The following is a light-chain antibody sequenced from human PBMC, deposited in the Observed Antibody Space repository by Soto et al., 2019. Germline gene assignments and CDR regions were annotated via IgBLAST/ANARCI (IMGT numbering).Light chain of an antibody. CDR1: HGISNW. Sequence: DIQMTQSPSTLSAGVGVRVTMAWRPSHGISNWWAWYQQKPGKAPKLLIYDASSLESGVSLRFSGSGPGTEFTLTISSLQPDDFATYYCQQYNSYSRTFGQGTKVDI. CDR2: DAS. J-gene: IGKJ1*01. CDR3: QQYNSYSRT. V-gene: IGKV1-5*01.